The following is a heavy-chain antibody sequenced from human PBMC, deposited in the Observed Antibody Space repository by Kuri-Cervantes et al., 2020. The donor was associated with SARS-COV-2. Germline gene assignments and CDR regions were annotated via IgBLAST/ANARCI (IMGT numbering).Heavy chain of an antibody. V-gene: IGHV4-61*01. D-gene: IGHD1-26*01. CDR1: GGSVSSGSYY. J-gene: IGHJ4*02. CDR2: IYYSGST. CDR3: ARDSGGSYRDSDY. Sequence: SETLSLTCTVSGGSVSSGSYYWSWIRQPPGKGLEWIGYIYYSGSTNYNPSLKSRVTISVDTSKNQFSLKLSSVTAADTAVYYCARDSGGSYRDSDYWGQGTLVTVSS.